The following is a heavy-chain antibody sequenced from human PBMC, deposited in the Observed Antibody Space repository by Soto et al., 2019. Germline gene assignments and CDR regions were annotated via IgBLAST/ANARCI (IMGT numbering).Heavy chain of an antibody. CDR1: GFTFENYG. CDR3: AKDRESYYHPESFDS. D-gene: IGHD3-10*01. V-gene: IGHV3-23*01. Sequence: GGSLRLSCVASGFTFENYGMTWVRQAPGKGLEWISSMSGSGGSTYYADSVKGRFTISRHNSESTLYLQMNSLRVEDTAIYYCAKDRESYYHPESFDSWGQGTLVTVSS. J-gene: IGHJ4*02. CDR2: MSGSGGST.